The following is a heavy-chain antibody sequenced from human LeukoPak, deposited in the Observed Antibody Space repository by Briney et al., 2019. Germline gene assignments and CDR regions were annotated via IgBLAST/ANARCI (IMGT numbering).Heavy chain of an antibody. D-gene: IGHD3-10*01. CDR2: INPSGGST. Sequence: ASVKVSCKASGYTFTSYYMHWVRQAPGQGLEWMGIINPSGGSTSYAQKFQGRVTMTRDTSTSTVYMELSSLRSEDTAVYYCARGPGSGSYYPYYYYGMDVWGQGTTVTVSS. CDR3: ARGPGSGSYYPYYYYGMDV. V-gene: IGHV1-46*01. CDR1: GYTFTSYY. J-gene: IGHJ6*02.